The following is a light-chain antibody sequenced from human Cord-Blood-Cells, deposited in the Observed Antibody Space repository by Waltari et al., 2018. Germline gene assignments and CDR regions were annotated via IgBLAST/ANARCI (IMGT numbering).Light chain of an antibody. J-gene: IGKJ3*01. Sequence: DIVVAQSPLSLRVTPGEPASISCRASQSLLHSNGYNYLDWYLQKEGQSPQLLIYLGSNRAAGVPDRFSGSGSCTDFTLKISRVEAEDVGVYYCMQALQTPFTFGPGTKVDIK. CDR2: LGS. CDR1: QSLLHSNGYNY. CDR3: MQALQTPFT. V-gene: IGKV2-28*01.